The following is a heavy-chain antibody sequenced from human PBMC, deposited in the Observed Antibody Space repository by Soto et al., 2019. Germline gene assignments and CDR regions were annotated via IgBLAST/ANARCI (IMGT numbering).Heavy chain of an antibody. CDR2: IWYDGSNK. V-gene: IGHV3-33*01. D-gene: IGHD1-20*01. CDR3: ARDLRVYNWNDQYGMGV. Sequence: GGSLRLSCAASGFTFSSYGMHWVRQAPGKGLEWVAVIWYDGSNKYYADSVKGRFTISRDNSKNTLYLQMNSLRAEDTAVYYCARDLRVYNWNDQYGMGVWGQGTTVTVSS. J-gene: IGHJ6*02. CDR1: GFTFSSYG.